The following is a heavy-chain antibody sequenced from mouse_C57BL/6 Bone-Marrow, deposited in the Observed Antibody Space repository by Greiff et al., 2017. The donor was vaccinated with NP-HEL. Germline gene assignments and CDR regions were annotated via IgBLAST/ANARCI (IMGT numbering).Heavy chain of an antibody. CDR3: TRLLRWAY. CDR2: IDPETGGT. CDR1: GYTFTGYE. D-gene: IGHD1-1*01. Sequence: QVQLKESGAELVRPGASVTLSCKASGYTFTGYEMHWVKQTPVHGLEWIGAIDPETGGTAYNQKFKGKAILTADKSSSTAYMELRSLTSEDSAVYYCTRLLRWAYWGQGTLVTVSA. J-gene: IGHJ3*01. V-gene: IGHV1-15*01.